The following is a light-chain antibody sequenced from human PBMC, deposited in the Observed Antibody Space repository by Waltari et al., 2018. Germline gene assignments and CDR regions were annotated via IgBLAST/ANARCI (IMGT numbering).Light chain of an antibody. Sequence: DIVMTQSPLSLPVTPGEPASISCRSSQSLLHTNGFHYLEWYLQRPGQSPQLRFYLGTNRASGVPERFMGSRSGTDFTLKISSVEAEDVGVYYCMQTLQSPVTFGQGTRLEIK. J-gene: IGKJ5*01. V-gene: IGKV2-28*01. CDR2: LGT. CDR3: MQTLQSPVT. CDR1: QSLLHTNGFHY.